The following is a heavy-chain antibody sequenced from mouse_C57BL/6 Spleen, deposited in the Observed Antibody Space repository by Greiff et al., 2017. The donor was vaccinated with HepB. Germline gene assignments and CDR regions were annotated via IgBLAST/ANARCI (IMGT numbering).Heavy chain of an antibody. CDR1: GYTFTSYW. V-gene: IGHV1-7*01. Sequence: QVQLKQSGAELAKPGASVKLSCKASGYTFTSYWMHWVKQRPGQGLEWIGYINPSSGYTKYNQKFKDKATLTADKSSSTAYMQLSSLTYEDAAVYYCARSRVVEDAMDYWGQGTSVTVSS. D-gene: IGHD1-1*01. J-gene: IGHJ4*01. CDR2: INPSSGYT. CDR3: ARSRVVEDAMDY.